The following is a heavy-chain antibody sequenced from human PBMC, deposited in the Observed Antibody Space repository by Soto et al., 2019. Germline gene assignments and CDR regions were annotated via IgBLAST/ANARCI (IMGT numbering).Heavy chain of an antibody. V-gene: IGHV3-21*01. Sequence: EVQLVESGGGLVKPGGSLRLSCAASGFTFSSYSMNWVRQAPGKGLEGVSSISSSSSYIYYADSVKGRFTISRANAKNSLYLQMNSLRAEDTAVYYCARGYHYYDSSGYDKWDAFDIWGQGTMVTVSS. CDR2: ISSSSSYI. CDR3: ARGYHYYDSSGYDKWDAFDI. J-gene: IGHJ3*02. CDR1: GFTFSSYS. D-gene: IGHD3-22*01.